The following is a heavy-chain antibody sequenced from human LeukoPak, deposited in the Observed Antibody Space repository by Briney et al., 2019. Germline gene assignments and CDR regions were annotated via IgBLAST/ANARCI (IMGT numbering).Heavy chain of an antibody. V-gene: IGHV4-34*01. CDR1: GGSFNDPY. CDR2: INHSGNT. J-gene: IGHJ3*01. CDR3: ARPHRPEAFNV. Sequence: KTSETLSLTCAVYGGSFNDPYWTWIRQPPGKGLEWIGEINHSGNTNYNPSLKSRVTMLVDTPKHQFFLKLTSLTAADTAVYFCARPHRPEAFNVWGQGTMVTVSS. D-gene: IGHD6-6*01.